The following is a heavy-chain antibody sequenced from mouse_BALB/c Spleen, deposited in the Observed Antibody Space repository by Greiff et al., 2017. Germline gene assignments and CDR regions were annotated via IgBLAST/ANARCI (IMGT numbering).Heavy chain of an antibody. V-gene: IGHV2-9*02. J-gene: IGHJ4*01. CDR1: GFSLTSYG. D-gene: IGHD2-14*01. Sequence: VQLQQSGPGLVAPSQSLSITCTVSGFSLTSYGVHWVRQPPGKGLEWLGVIWAGGSTNYNSALMSRLSISKDNSKSQVFLKMNSLQTDDTAMYYCAREVRRGNYYAMDYWGQGTSVTVSS. CDR3: AREVRRGNYYAMDY. CDR2: IWAGGST.